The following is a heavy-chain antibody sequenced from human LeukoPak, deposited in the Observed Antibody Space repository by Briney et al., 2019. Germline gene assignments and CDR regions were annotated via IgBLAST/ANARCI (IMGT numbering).Heavy chain of an antibody. J-gene: IGHJ4*02. V-gene: IGHV4-39*07. CDR3: ARDSTDRGQSFDY. Sequence: PSETLSLTCTVSGGSISSSSYYWGWIRQPPGKGLEWIGSIYYSGSTYYNPSLKSRVTISVDTSKNQFSLKLSSVTAADTAVYYCARDSTDRGQSFDYWGQGTLVTVSS. CDR2: IYYSGST. CDR1: GGSISSSSYY.